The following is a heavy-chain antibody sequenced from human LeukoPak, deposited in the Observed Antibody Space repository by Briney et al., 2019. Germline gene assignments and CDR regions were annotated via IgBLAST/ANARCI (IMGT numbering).Heavy chain of an antibody. J-gene: IGHJ3*02. CDR1: GFIFSSYD. CDR3: ARGGSLRAFDI. V-gene: IGHV3-13*01. CDR2: IGTAGDT. D-gene: IGHD5-12*01. Sequence: GGSLRLSCAAPGFIFSSYDMHWVRQATGKGLEWVSAIGTAGDTYYPGSVKGRFTISRENAKNSLYLQMNSLRAGDTAVYYCARGGSLRAFDIWGQGTMVTVSS.